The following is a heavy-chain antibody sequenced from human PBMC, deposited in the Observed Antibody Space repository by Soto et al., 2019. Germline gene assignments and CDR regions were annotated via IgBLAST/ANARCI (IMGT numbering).Heavy chain of an antibody. CDR3: ARGDGDYPQTNAFDS. CDR1: GLTFGSRA. CDR2: IYYSGRT. D-gene: IGHD4-17*01. J-gene: IGHJ3*02. V-gene: IGHV4-59*11. Sequence: VQLLESGGGLIQPGGSLRLSCVASGLTFGSRAMNWVRQAPGEGLEWIGYIYYSGRTNYNPSLKSRVTISVDTSKNQFSLKLSSVTAADTAVYYCARGDGDYPQTNAFDSWGQGPMVTVSS.